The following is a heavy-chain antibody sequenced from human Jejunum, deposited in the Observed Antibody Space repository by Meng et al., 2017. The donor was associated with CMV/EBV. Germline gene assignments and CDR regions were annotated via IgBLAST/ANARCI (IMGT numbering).Heavy chain of an antibody. CDR3: ARGGYVWGSYHLAY. V-gene: IGHV3-53*01. CDR1: GFTVSRSS. D-gene: IGHD3-16*02. J-gene: IGHJ4*02. CDR2: TYSGGST. Sequence: CAASGFTVSRSSLSWVRQAPGKGLEWVSVTYSGGSTHYAASVKGRFTISRDNSENTMYLQMNSLSAEDTAIYYCARGGYVWGSYHLAYWGQGTLVTVSS.